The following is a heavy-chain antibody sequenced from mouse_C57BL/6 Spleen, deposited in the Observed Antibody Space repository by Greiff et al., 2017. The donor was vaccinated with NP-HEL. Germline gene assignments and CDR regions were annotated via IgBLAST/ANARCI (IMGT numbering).Heavy chain of an antibody. CDR1: GFTFSSYA. CDR3: ARVGSSPFAY. J-gene: IGHJ3*01. Sequence: EVKLVESGGGLVKPGGSLELSCAASGFTFSSYAMSWVRQTPEKRLEWVATISDGGSYTYYPDNVKGRFTISRDNAKNNLYLQMSHLKSEDTAMYYCARVGSSPFAYWGQGTLVTVSA. V-gene: IGHV5-4*03. D-gene: IGHD1-1*01. CDR2: ISDGGSYT.